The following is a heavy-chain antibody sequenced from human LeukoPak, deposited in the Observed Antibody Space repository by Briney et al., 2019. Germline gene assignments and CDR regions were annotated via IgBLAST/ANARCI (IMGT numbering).Heavy chain of an antibody. J-gene: IGHJ3*02. Sequence: PGGSLRLSCVISGFTFSRYWMHWVRQVPGEGLVWVSRIGDDDTNAIYADFVKGRFTVSRDNAKNSLYLQMNSLRAEDTAVYYCARDSGYYDSSGYPGAFDIWGQGTMVTVSS. V-gene: IGHV3-74*01. CDR1: GFTFSRYW. CDR2: IGDDDTNA. D-gene: IGHD3-22*01. CDR3: ARDSGYYDSSGYPGAFDI.